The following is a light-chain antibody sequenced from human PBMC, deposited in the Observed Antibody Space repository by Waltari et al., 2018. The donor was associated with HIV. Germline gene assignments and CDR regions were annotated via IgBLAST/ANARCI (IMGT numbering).Light chain of an antibody. CDR1: QNVNRY. J-gene: IGKJ2*01. Sequence: IQMTKSPSSLSASIGDRVTISCRASQNVNRYIHWYQQKPGKAPELLIYAASSLQRGVPSRFSGAGSGTDFTLTISSLEPDDFATYYCQQSYNTPYTFGQGTELDI. V-gene: IGKV1-39*01. CDR3: QQSYNTPYT. CDR2: AAS.